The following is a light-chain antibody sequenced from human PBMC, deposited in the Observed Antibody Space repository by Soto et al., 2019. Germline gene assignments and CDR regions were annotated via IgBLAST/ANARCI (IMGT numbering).Light chain of an antibody. CDR2: GAF. Sequence: PGERATLSCRARPSVTNYLAWYQQKPGQPPRLLIYGAFNRAAGIPARFSGSGSGTDFTLTISSLEPEDSAVYYCQQRNIWPPVTFGQGTRLEI. CDR3: QQRNIWPPVT. V-gene: IGKV3-11*01. J-gene: IGKJ5*01. CDR1: PSVTNY.